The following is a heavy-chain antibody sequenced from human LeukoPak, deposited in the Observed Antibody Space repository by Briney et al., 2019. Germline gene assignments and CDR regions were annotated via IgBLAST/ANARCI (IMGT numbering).Heavy chain of an antibody. CDR1: GFTLNDYY. J-gene: IGHJ4*02. CDR3: AREIVARTSDS. D-gene: IGHD6-19*01. Sequence: GGSLRLSCAASGFTLNDYYMSWIRQAPGKGLEWVSDIGSSDNIKSYADSLKGRFTISRDIATNSLFLQMNSLRAEDTAVYYCAREIVARTSDSWGQGALVTVPS. CDR2: IGSSDNIK. V-gene: IGHV3-11*01.